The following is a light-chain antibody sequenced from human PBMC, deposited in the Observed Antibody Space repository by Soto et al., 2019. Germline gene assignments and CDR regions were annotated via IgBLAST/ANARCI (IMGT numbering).Light chain of an antibody. Sequence: QSALTQPASVSGSPGQSITISCTGTSSDVGAYIYVSWYQQHPGKAPKLMIYDVSNRPSGVSSRFSGSKSGNTASLTISGLQAEDEADYYCSSYTSSATLVFGGGTKLTVL. V-gene: IGLV2-14*01. CDR3: SSYTSSATLV. J-gene: IGLJ2*01. CDR1: SSDVGAYIY. CDR2: DVS.